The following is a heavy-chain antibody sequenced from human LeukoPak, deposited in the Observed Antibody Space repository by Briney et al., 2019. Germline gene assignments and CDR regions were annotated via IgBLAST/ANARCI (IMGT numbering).Heavy chain of an antibody. CDR1: GFTFSSYW. CDR3: AKNGGSGSYYKPSFDY. D-gene: IGHD3-10*01. Sequence: GGSLRLSCAASGFTFSSYWMSWVRQAPGKGLEWVANIKQDGSEKYYVDSVKGRFTISRDNAKNSLYLQMNSLRAEDTALYYCAKNGGSGSYYKPSFDYWGQGTLVTVSS. J-gene: IGHJ4*02. CDR2: IKQDGSEK. V-gene: IGHV3-7*03.